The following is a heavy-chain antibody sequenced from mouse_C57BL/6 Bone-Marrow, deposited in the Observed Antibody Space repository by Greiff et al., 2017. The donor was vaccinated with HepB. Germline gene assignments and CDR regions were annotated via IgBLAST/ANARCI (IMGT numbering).Heavy chain of an antibody. Sequence: DVKLQESGPGMVKPSQSLSLTCTVTGYSITSGYDWHWIRHFPGNKLEWMGYISYSGSTNYNPSLKSRISITHDTSKNHFFLKLNSVTTEDTATYYCARDSLYYGSSYWYFDVWGTGTTVTVSS. CDR2: ISYSGST. V-gene: IGHV3-1*01. CDR3: ARDSLYYGSSYWYFDV. D-gene: IGHD1-1*01. CDR1: GYSITSGYD. J-gene: IGHJ1*03.